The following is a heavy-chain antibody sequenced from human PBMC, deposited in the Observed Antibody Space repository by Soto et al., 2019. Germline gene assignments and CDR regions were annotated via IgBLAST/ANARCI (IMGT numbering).Heavy chain of an antibody. J-gene: IGHJ6*02. CDR3: ARYHYYYCMDV. CDR1: GYTFTTYD. V-gene: IGHV1-8*01. D-gene: IGHD3-22*01. Sequence: QVQLVQSGAEVRKPGASVKVSCKASGYTFTTYDINWVRQATGQGLEWMGWMNPNSGNTVYAQKCQGRVTMTRNTSINKAYMELTSLTSDDTAVYYCARYHYYYCMDVWGQGTTVTVSS. CDR2: MNPNSGNT.